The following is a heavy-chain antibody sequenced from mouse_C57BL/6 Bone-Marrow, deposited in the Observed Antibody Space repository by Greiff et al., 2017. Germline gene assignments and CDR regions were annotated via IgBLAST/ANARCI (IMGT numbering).Heavy chain of an antibody. CDR3: ARRGYNYGGYFDV. CDR2: IDPSDSYT. V-gene: IGHV1-69*01. CDR1: GYTFTSYW. J-gene: IGHJ1*03. D-gene: IGHD2-12*01. Sequence: QVQLQQPGAELVMPGASVKLSCKASGYTFTSYWMHWVKQRPGQGLEWIGEIDPSDSYTNYNQKFKGKSTLTVDKSSSTAYMQLSSLTSEDSAVYYCARRGYNYGGYFDVWGTGTTVTVSS.